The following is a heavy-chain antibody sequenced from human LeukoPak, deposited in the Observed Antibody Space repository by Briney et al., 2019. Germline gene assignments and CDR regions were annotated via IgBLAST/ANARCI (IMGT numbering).Heavy chain of an antibody. CDR2: INPNSGGT. CDR1: GYTFTGYY. J-gene: IGHJ4*02. D-gene: IGHD2-2*01. Sequence: ASVKVSCKASGYTFTGYYMHWVRQAPGQGLEWMGWINPNSGGTNYAQKFQGRVTMTRDTSISTAYMELSRLRSDDTAVYYCARGPPYCSSTSCRFFDYWSQGTLVTVSS. CDR3: ARGPPYCSSTSCRFFDY. V-gene: IGHV1-2*02.